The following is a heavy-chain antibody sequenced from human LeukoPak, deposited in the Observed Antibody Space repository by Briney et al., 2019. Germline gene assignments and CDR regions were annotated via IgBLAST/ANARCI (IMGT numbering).Heavy chain of an antibody. CDR3: ARWKMELQRNAFDF. Sequence: XXADINQDGSEEYYLQSVRGRFTVSRDNAPNAVFLQMTTLRADDTAVYYCARWKMELQRNAFDFWGQGTVVTVSS. CDR2: INQDGSEE. D-gene: IGHD1-26*01. V-gene: IGHV3-7*01. J-gene: IGHJ3*01.